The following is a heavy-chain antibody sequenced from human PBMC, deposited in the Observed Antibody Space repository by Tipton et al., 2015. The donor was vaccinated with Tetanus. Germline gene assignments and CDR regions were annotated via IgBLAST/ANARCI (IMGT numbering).Heavy chain of an antibody. J-gene: IGHJ6*02. CDR1: GGTFNNYF. CDR2: INYDGST. Sequence: LRLSCAVYGGTFNNYFWTWIRQPPGKGLGWIGEINYDGSTNYNPSLKSRVTISVDTSRNRVSLKLNSVTAADTAVYYCARGSKGSTAWFPDHYGMDVWGQGTTVTVSS. D-gene: IGHD6-19*01. CDR3: ARGSKGSTAWFPDHYGMDV. V-gene: IGHV4-34*01.